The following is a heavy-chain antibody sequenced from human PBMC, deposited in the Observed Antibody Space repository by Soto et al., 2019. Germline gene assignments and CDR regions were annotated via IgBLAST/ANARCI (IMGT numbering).Heavy chain of an antibody. CDR3: AKLSGTTGWGFDY. Sequence: QVQLVESGGGVVQPGRSLRLSCAASGFTFSSYGMHWVRQAPGKGLEWVAVISYDGSNKYYADSVKGRFTISRDNSKNTLYLQMNSLRAEDTAVYYCAKLSGTTGWGFDYWGQGTLVTVSS. CDR2: ISYDGSNK. CDR1: GFTFSSYG. V-gene: IGHV3-30*18. D-gene: IGHD1-20*01. J-gene: IGHJ4*02.